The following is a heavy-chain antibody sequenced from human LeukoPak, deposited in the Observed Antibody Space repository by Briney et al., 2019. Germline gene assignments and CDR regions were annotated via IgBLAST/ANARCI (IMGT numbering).Heavy chain of an antibody. CDR1: GFTFSSYG. Sequence: PGGSLRLSCAASGFTFSSYGMNWVCQASGKGLEWVAAIWNDGSNKYYADSVKGRFTISRDNSKNTLYLQMNSLRAEDTAVYYCPRDLSGYWGQGTLVTVSS. V-gene: IGHV3-33*01. CDR2: IWNDGSNK. CDR3: PRDLSGY. J-gene: IGHJ4*02. D-gene: IGHD3-3*02.